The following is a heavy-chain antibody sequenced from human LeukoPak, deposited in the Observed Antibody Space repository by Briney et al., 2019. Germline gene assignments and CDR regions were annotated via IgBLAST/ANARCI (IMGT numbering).Heavy chain of an antibody. V-gene: IGHV3-48*03. CDR2: SNSNGETT. J-gene: IGHJ4*02. CDR3: AKDGAATIYYFAH. D-gene: IGHD5-12*01. Sequence: GGSLRLSCAASGFTFSSYEVSWVRQAPGKGLEWLSYSNSNGETTYYADSVKGRFTISRDNSKNTVYLQMNSLRAEDTAIYFCAKDGAATIYYFAHWGQGTLVTVSS. CDR1: GFTFSSYE.